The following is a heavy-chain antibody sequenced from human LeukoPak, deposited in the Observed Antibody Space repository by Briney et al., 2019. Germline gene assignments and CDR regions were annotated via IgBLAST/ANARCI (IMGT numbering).Heavy chain of an antibody. CDR1: GFTFSNAW. Sequence: PGGSLRLSCAASGFTFSNAWMNWVRQAPGKGLEWVGRIKSKTDGGTTDYAAPVKGRFTISRDDSKNTLYLQMNSLKTEDTAVYYCTTDLVGYYDSSGYYGYYFDYWGQGTLVTVSS. V-gene: IGHV3-15*01. J-gene: IGHJ4*02. D-gene: IGHD3-22*01. CDR2: IKSKTDGGTT. CDR3: TTDLVGYYDSSGYYGYYFDY.